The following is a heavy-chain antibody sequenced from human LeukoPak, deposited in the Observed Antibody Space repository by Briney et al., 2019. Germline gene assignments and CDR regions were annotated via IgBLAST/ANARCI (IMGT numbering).Heavy chain of an antibody. V-gene: IGHV3-21*01. CDR3: ARGGSSEIDY. CDR2: ITSSSSYI. CDR1: GFTFSAYS. J-gene: IGHJ4*02. D-gene: IGHD6-13*01. Sequence: GGSLRLSCAASGFTFSAYSMNWVRQAPGKGLEWVPSITSSSSYIYYADSVKGRSTISRDNAKNSLYLEMNSLRAEDTAVYYCARGGSSEIDYWGQGTLVTVSS.